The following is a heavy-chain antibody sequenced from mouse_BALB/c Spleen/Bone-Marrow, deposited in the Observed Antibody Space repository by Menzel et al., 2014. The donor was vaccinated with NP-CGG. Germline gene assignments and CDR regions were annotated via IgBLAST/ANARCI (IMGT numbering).Heavy chain of an antibody. Sequence: QVHVKQSGAKLVRPGTSVKISCKASGYAFTNYWLGWVKQRPGRGLEWIGDIYPGSGNTYCNEKFKGKATLTADKSSSTAYMQLSSLTSEASAVYFCARLRGYSQAWFAYWGQGTLVTVSA. CDR2: IYPGSGNT. V-gene: IGHV1-63*01. CDR1: GYAFTNYW. D-gene: IGHD2-3*01. CDR3: ARLRGYSQAWFAY. J-gene: IGHJ3*01.